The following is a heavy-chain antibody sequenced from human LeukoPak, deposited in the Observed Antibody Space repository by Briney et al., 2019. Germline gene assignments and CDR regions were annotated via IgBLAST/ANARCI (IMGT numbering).Heavy chain of an antibody. CDR1: GGSISSYY. CDR3: AREYDSSGYAFDY. Sequence: SETLSLTCTVSGGSISSYYWSWIRQPPGKGLEWIGYIYYSGSTNYNPSLKSRVTISVDTSKNQFPLKLSSVTAADTAVYYCAREYDSSGYAFDYWGQGTLVTVSS. V-gene: IGHV4-59*01. D-gene: IGHD3-22*01. CDR2: IYYSGST. J-gene: IGHJ4*02.